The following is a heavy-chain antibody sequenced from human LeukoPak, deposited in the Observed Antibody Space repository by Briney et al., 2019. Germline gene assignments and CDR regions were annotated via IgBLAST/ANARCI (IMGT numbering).Heavy chain of an antibody. Sequence: SGTLSLTCTVSGGSISSHYWSWIRQPPGEGLEWIGYIYYSGSTNYNPSLKSRVTISIDTSKNQFSLKLSSVTAADTAVYYCARHGSQWLVTGYFQHWGQGTLVTVSS. CDR2: IYYSGST. D-gene: IGHD6-19*01. CDR1: GGSISSHY. V-gene: IGHV4-59*08. CDR3: ARHGSQWLVTGYFQH. J-gene: IGHJ1*01.